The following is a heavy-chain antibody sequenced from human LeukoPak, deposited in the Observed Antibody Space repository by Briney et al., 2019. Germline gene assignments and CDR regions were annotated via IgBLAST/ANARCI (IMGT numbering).Heavy chain of an antibody. D-gene: IGHD2-2*02. CDR1: GYTFTSYG. J-gene: IGHJ6*03. V-gene: IGHV1-69*13. CDR3: ARNYCSSTSCYTGAGPYYYYYYMDV. CDR2: IIPIFGTA. Sequence: GASVKVSCKASGYTFTSYGISWVRQAPGQGLEWMGGIIPIFGTANYAQKFQGRVTITADESTSTAYMELSSLRSEDTAVYYCARNYCSSTSCYTGAGPYYYYYYMDVWGKGTTVTVSS.